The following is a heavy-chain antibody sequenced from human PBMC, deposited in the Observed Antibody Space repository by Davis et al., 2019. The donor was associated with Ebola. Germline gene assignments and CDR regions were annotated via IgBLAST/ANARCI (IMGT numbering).Heavy chain of an antibody. V-gene: IGHV3-33*03. D-gene: IGHD4-17*01. CDR3: AKHRVTTGYYDMDV. CDR1: GFNFRSYG. J-gene: IGHJ6*02. CDR2: IWYDGSRK. Sequence: GESLKISCAASGFNFRSYGMHWVRQAPDKGLEWVAVIWYDGSRKYYGDSVKGRFTISRDNAKNSLYLQMNSLRAEDTAVYYCAKHRVTTGYYDMDVWGQGTTVTVSS.